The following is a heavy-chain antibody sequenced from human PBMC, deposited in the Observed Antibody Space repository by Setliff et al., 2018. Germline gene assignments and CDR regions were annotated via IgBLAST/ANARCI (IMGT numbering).Heavy chain of an antibody. V-gene: IGHV4-31*03. CDR2: IYYVGTT. J-gene: IGHJ6*03. CDR1: ADSGGSISSGGYY. D-gene: IGHD3-3*01. Sequence: SETLSLTCTVSADSGGSISSGGYYWSWIRQFPGKGLEWIGYIYYVGTTYYNPSLKSRVMISVDTSKNQFSLKLTSVSAADTAVYYCARDKALRLLGYMDVWGKGTTVTVS. CDR3: ARDKALRLLGYMDV.